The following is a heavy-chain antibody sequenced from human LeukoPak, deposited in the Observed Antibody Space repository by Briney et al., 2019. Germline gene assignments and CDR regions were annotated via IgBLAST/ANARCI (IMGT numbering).Heavy chain of an antibody. CDR3: ARDRHCIGSTCYGL. V-gene: IGHV3-48*03. Sequence: GGSLRLSCAASGFTFSSYEMNWVRQAPGKGLEWVSYISSSGATRYYADSVKGRFTMSRDNAKNSLYLLLNSLRAEDTAVYYCARDRHCIGSTCYGLWGQGTRVTVSS. CDR2: ISSSGATR. J-gene: IGHJ4*02. CDR1: GFTFSSYE. D-gene: IGHD2-2*01.